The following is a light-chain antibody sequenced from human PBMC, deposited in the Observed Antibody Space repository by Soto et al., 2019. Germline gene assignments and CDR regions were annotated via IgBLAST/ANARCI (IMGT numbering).Light chain of an antibody. V-gene: IGKV3-15*01. CDR3: QQYNNWPPYT. CDR2: GAS. Sequence: EIVMTQSPATLSVSPGERVTLSCRASQSVTSNLAWYQQKPGQAPILLIFGASTRATGLPARFSGSGSGTEFTLTITSLRSEDFAVYYCQQYNNWPPYTFGQGTKVDIK. J-gene: IGKJ2*01. CDR1: QSVTSN.